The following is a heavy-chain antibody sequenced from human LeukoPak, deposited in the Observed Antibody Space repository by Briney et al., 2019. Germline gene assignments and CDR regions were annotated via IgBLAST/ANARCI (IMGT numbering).Heavy chain of an antibody. CDR3: ARDSLYIGIYGDYYYMDV. CDR2: ISSDGSNK. D-gene: IGHD4-17*01. CDR1: GFTFSSYA. Sequence: PGGSLILSCAASGFTFSSYAFHWVRQAPGKGLEWVAVISSDGSNKYYADSVKGRFTISRDISKNTLSLQMNSLRAEDTAAYYCARDSLYIGIYGDYYYMDVWGKGTTVTVSS. J-gene: IGHJ6*03. V-gene: IGHV3-30*04.